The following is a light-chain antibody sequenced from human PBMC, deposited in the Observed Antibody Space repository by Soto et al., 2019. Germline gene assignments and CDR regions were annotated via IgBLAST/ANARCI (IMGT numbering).Light chain of an antibody. J-gene: IGLJ3*02. V-gene: IGLV3-21*02. CDR3: LVWDISTDHVL. CDR1: NIGTKS. Sequence: SYVLTQPPSVSVAPRQTATITCGGDNIGTKSVHWSQQRPGQAPVLVVQGNGDRPSGIPERFSGSSSGNTATLTINRVEAGDEADYYCLVWDISTDHVLFGGGTKLTVL. CDR2: GNG.